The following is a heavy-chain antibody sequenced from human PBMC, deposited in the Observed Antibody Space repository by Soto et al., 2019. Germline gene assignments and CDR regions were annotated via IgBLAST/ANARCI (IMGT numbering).Heavy chain of an antibody. CDR3: ERDSNAWFTYYGIDV. V-gene: IGHV4-59*01. J-gene: IGHJ6*02. CDR2: ISDRGTT. Sequence: SETLSLTCTVSGGSIDYYYWTWIRQPPGKGLEWLGFISDRGTTSYNPSLRSRVTISVDTSKNQFSLRLNSVTAADTAVYYCERDSNAWFTYYGIDVWGQGTTVTVSS. D-gene: IGHD3-10*01. CDR1: GGSIDYYY.